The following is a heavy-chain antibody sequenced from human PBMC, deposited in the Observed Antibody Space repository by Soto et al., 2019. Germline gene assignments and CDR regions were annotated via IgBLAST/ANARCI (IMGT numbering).Heavy chain of an antibody. V-gene: IGHV4-38-2*01. CDR1: GYSISTGFN. CDR3: ATKDNGKYYFDF. J-gene: IGHJ4*02. Sequence: PSETLSLTCAVSGYSISTGFNWAWIRQPPGKGLEWIGSIYHSGSTYYNLSLKSRVTISSDASKNQISLKLSSVTAADTALYYCATKDNGKYYFDFWGQGTLVTVSS. CDR2: IYHSGST. D-gene: IGHD1-26*01.